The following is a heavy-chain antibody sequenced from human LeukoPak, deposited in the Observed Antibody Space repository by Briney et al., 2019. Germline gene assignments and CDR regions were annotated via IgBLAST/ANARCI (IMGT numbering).Heavy chain of an antibody. D-gene: IGHD1-14*01. CDR2: INHSGST. Sequence: SETLSLTCAVYGGSFSGYYWSWIRQPPGKGLEWIGEINHSGSTNYNPSLKSRVTISVDTSKNQFSLKLSSVTAADTAVYYCARGRNGLRTYYMDVWGKGTTVTISS. CDR3: ARGRNGLRTYYMDV. CDR1: GGSFSGYY. J-gene: IGHJ6*03. V-gene: IGHV4-34*01.